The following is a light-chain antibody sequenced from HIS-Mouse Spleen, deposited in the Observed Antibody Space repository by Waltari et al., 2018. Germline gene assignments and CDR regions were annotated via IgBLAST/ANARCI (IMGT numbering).Light chain of an antibody. CDR2: DAA. Sequence: EIVLTQSPAPLSLSPGERATLPCRASQSVSSYLAWYQQKPGQAPRHLIYDAANRATGLPARFSGSGSGTDFTLTISSLEPEDFAVYYCQQRSNWPLTFGGGTKVEIK. CDR3: QQRSNWPLT. CDR1: QSVSSY. J-gene: IGKJ4*01. V-gene: IGKV3-11*01.